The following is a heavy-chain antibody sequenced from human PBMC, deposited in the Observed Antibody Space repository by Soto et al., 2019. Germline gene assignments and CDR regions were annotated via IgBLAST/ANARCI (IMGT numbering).Heavy chain of an antibody. V-gene: IGHV3-23*01. J-gene: IGHJ4*02. CDR3: AKVLEGESTVDY. D-gene: IGHD3-16*01. CDR2: ISSSGGST. CDR1: GFTFSSYA. Sequence: EVQLLESGGGLVQPGGSLRLSCAASGFTFSSYAMSWVRQAPGKGLEWVSAISSSGGSTYYADSVKGRFTISRDNSKNTLYLQMNSLRAEDTAVYYCAKVLEGESTVDYWGQGTLVTVSS.